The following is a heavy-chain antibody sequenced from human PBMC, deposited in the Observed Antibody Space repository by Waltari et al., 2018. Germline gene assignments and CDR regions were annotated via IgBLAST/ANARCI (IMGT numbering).Heavy chain of an antibody. CDR3: ARDQDDWGLVWFDP. V-gene: IGHV3-74*01. CDR1: GFPFSSYW. J-gene: IGHJ5*02. CDR2: INSDGSST. Sequence: EVQLVESGGGLVQPGGSLRLSCAASGFPFSSYWMSWVRQAPGKGREWVARINSDGSSTSYADSVKGRFTSSRDNAKNTLYLQMNSLRAEDTAVYYCARDQDDWGLVWFDPWGQGTLVTVSS. D-gene: IGHD3-9*01.